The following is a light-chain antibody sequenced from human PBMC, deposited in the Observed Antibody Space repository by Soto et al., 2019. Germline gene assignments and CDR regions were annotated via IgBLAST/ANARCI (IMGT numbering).Light chain of an antibody. CDR2: YDD. J-gene: IGLJ7*01. Sequence: QSVLTQPPSVSEAPRQRVTISCSGSTSNIGNNAVTWYQQVPGKAPKLLMYYDDVLPSGVSDRFSGSKSGTSASLAISGLQSEDEADYDCAAWDDSLNAAVFGGGTQLTVL. CDR1: TSNIGNNA. V-gene: IGLV1-36*01. CDR3: AAWDDSLNAAV.